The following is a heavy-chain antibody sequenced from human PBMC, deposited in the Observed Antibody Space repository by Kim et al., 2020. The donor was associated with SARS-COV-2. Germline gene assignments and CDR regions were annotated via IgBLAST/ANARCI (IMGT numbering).Heavy chain of an antibody. CDR3: AKKGTTVVTPFRY. Sequence: YAESVSGRFTISRHNSKNTLYLQMNSLRAEDTAVYYCAKKGTTVVTPFRYWGQGTLVTVSS. J-gene: IGHJ4*02. V-gene: IGHV3-23*01. D-gene: IGHD4-17*01.